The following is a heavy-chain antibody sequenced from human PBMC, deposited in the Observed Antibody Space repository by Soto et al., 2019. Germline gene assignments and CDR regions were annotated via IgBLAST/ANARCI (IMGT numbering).Heavy chain of an antibody. CDR2: IIPILGIA. V-gene: IGHV1-69*02. CDR3: ASGGPRDGAD. Sequence: QVQLVQSGAEVKKPGSSVKVSCKASGGTFSSYTISWVRQAPGQGLEWMGRIIPILGIANYAQKFQGRVXIXXDKSTSTAYMELSSLRSEDTAVYYCASGGPRDGADWGQGTLVTVSS. CDR1: GGTFSSYT. D-gene: IGHD1-26*01. J-gene: IGHJ4*02.